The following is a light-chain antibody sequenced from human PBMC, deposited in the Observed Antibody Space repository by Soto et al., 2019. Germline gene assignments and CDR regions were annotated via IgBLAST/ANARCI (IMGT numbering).Light chain of an antibody. CDR3: QQYNNWPPLT. CDR2: GAS. J-gene: IGKJ4*01. V-gene: IGKV3-15*01. Sequence: EIVMTQSPATLSVSPGERATLSCRASQSVSSNLAWYQQKPGQAPRLLIYGASTRATGIAARFSGSGSGTEFTLTISSLQSEDFAVYYCQQYNNWPPLTFGGRTKVEI. CDR1: QSVSSN.